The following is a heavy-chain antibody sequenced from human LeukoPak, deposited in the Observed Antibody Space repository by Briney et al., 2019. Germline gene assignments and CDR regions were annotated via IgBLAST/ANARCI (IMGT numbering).Heavy chain of an antibody. J-gene: IGHJ4*02. Sequence: GRSLRLSCAASGFTFSCYAMHWVRQAPGKGLEWVAVISYDGSNKYYADSVKGRFTISRDNSKNTLYLQMNSLRAEDTAVYYCASSNYWGQGTLVTVSS. CDR1: GFTFSCYA. CDR3: ASSNY. V-gene: IGHV3-30-3*01. CDR2: ISYDGSNK.